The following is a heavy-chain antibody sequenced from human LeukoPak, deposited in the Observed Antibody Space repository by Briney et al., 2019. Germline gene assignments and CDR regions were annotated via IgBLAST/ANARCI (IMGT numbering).Heavy chain of an antibody. CDR1: GFTFSNTW. Sequence: GGSLRLSCAASGFTFSNTWMSWVRQAPGKGLEWVAVISYDGSNKYYADSVKGRFTISRDNSKNTLYLQINSLRAEDTAVYYCAKDEKEGYCYGYGSYYYGMDVWGKGTTVTVSS. D-gene: IGHD5-18*01. CDR2: ISYDGSNK. V-gene: IGHV3-30*18. CDR3: AKDEKEGYCYGYGSYYYGMDV. J-gene: IGHJ6*04.